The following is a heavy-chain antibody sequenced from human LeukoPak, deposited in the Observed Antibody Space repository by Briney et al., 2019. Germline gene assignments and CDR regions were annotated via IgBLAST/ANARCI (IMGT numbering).Heavy chain of an antibody. V-gene: IGHV4-39*07. CDR2: IYYSGST. D-gene: IGHD3-22*01. CDR3: ARVGHYDSSGFDWFDP. Sequence: SETLSLTCTVSGGSISRDSYYWDWIRQPPGKGLEWIGSIYYSGSTYYNPSLKSRVTISVDSSKNQFSLKLSSVTAADTAVYYCARVGHYDSSGFDWFDPWGQGTLVTVSS. CDR1: GGSISRDSYY. J-gene: IGHJ5*02.